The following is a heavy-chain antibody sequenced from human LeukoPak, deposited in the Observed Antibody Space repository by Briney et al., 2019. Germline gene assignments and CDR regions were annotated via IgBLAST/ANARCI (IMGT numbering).Heavy chain of an antibody. Sequence: GASVKVSCKTPGYTFTRYVVSGVRQAPGQGLEWMGGISSHNGNRDYAQKFKDRFTMITDTSTNTVYLELRSLRPGDTAMYYCARTGYGSGSDDFDFWGQGTLVTVSS. D-gene: IGHD3-10*01. CDR1: GYTFTRYV. J-gene: IGHJ4*02. CDR3: ARTGYGSGSDDFDF. CDR2: ISSHNGNR. V-gene: IGHV1-18*01.